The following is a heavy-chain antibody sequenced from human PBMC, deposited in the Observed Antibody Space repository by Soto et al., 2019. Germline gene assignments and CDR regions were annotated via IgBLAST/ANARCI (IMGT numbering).Heavy chain of an antibody. J-gene: IGHJ6*02. Sequence: GSGPTLVNPTQTLTLTCTFSGFSLSTSGVGVGWIRQPPGKALEWLALIYWNDDKRYSPSLKSRLTITKDTSKNQVVLIMTNMDPVDTATYYCAHRRKYYDILTGYLKDYGLDVWGQGTTVTVSS. CDR3: AHRRKYYDILTGYLKDYGLDV. D-gene: IGHD3-9*01. CDR1: GFSLSTSGVG. CDR2: IYWNDDK. V-gene: IGHV2-5*01.